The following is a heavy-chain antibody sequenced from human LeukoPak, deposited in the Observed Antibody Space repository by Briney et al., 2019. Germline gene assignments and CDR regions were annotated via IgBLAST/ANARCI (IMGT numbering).Heavy chain of an antibody. Sequence: SETLSLTCTVSGGSISSYYWSWIRQPPGKGLEWIGYIYYSGSTNYNPSLKSRVTISVDTSKNQFSLKLSSVTAADTAVYYCARASNTWNYGYWFDPWGQGTLVTVSS. CDR2: IYYSGST. D-gene: IGHD1-7*01. J-gene: IGHJ5*02. V-gene: IGHV4-59*01. CDR1: GGSISSYY. CDR3: ARASNTWNYGYWFDP.